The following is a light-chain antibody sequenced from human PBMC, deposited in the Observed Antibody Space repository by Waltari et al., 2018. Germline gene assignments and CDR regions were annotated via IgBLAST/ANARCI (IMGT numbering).Light chain of an antibody. CDR2: GAS. Sequence: DIQMTQSPSSLSVSEGDRVTITCRASQSITIYLNWYQQRPGQAPKLLIYGASNLQSGVPSRFSGSGSGTDFTLIIGSLQPEDSATYYCQQSYNSPRTFGQGTKLEIK. J-gene: IGKJ2*01. CDR1: QSITIY. V-gene: IGKV1-39*01. CDR3: QQSYNSPRT.